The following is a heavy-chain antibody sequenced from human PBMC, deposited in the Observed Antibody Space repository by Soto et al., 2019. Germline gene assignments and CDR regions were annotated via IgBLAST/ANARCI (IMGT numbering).Heavy chain of an antibody. D-gene: IGHD3-22*01. V-gene: IGHV5-51*01. CDR3: ARAFGGEYYDRLSWYSSY. J-gene: IGHJ4*02. Sequence: GGSLKISCKGSGDKFIHYRIGRVRQVHGNGLAWMGGIYPGDFDIKYGPSFQGQVPISAHKSLTTVYLQWSRLKASDAGIYYYARAFGGEYYDRLSWYSSYWGQGTQVTVSS. CDR2: IYPGDFDI. CDR1: GDKFIHYR.